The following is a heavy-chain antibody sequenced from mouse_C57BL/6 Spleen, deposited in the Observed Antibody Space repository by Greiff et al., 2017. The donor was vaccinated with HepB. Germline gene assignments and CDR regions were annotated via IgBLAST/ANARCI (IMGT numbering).Heavy chain of an antibody. Sequence: DVMLVESGPGLAKPSQTLSLTCSVTGYSITSDYWNWIRKFPGNKLEYMGYISYSGSTYYNPSLKSRISITRDTSTNQYYLQLNSVTTEDTATYYSARGFTYDFDYWGQGTTLTVSS. V-gene: IGHV3-8*01. CDR2: ISYSGST. J-gene: IGHJ2*01. D-gene: IGHD2-12*01. CDR1: GYSITSDY. CDR3: ARGFTYDFDY.